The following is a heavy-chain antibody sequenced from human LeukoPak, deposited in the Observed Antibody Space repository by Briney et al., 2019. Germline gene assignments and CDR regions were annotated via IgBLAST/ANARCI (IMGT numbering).Heavy chain of an antibody. CDR3: ATVGDTGSSSWYYYFDY. D-gene: IGHD6-13*01. CDR1: GYTLTELS. Sequence: ASVKVSCKVSGYTLTELSMHWVRQAPGKGLEWRGGFDPEDGETIYVQKFQGRVTMTEDTSTDTAYMELSSLRSEDTAVYYCATVGDTGSSSWYYYFDYWGQGTLVTVSS. V-gene: IGHV1-24*01. J-gene: IGHJ4*02. CDR2: FDPEDGET.